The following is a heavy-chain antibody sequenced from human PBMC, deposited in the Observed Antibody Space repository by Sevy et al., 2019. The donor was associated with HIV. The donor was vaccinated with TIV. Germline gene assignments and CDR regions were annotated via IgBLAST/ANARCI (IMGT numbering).Heavy chain of an antibody. V-gene: IGHV1-69*13. D-gene: IGHD3-22*01. J-gene: IGHJ4*02. CDR3: ARDASRYDSSGYLDY. CDR2: IIPIFGTA. CDR1: GGTFSSYA. Sequence: ASVKVSCKASGGTFSSYAISWVRQAPGQGLEWMGGIIPIFGTANYAQKFQGRVTITADESTSTAYMELSSLGSEDTAVYYCARDASRYDSSGYLDYWGQGTLVTVSS.